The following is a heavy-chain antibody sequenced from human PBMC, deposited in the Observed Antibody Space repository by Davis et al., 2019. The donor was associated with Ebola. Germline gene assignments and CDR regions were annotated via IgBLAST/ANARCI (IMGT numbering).Heavy chain of an antibody. V-gene: IGHV4-59*01. CDR1: GGSISSYY. CDR2: IYYSGST. D-gene: IGHD2-2*01. Sequence: PSETLSLTCTVSGGSISSYYWSWIRQPPGKGLEWIGYIYYSGSTNYNPSLKSRVTISVDTSKNQFSLKLSSVTAADTAVYYCARVGYCSSTSCYIYFDYWGQGTLVTVSS. J-gene: IGHJ4*02. CDR3: ARVGYCSSTSCYIYFDY.